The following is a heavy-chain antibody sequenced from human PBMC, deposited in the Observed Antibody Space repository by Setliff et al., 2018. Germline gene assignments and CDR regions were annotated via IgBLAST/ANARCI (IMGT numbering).Heavy chain of an antibody. CDR1: DDSISSRHYY. D-gene: IGHD3-3*01. Sequence: PSETLSLTCTVSDDSISSRHYYWSWIRQPAGKGLEWLGQIYTSWSTNYNPSLKSRVTISVDTSKNQFSLQLSSVTAADTAVYYCARMSGFLYIDVWGKGTTVTVS. CDR3: ARMSGFLYIDV. J-gene: IGHJ6*04. CDR2: IYTSWST. V-gene: IGHV4-61*09.